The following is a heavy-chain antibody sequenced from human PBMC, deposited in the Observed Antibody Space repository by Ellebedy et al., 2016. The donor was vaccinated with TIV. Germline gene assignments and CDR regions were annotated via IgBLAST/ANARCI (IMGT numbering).Heavy chain of an antibody. V-gene: IGHV1-24*01. CDR1: GYTLTELS. CDR2: FDPEDGET. CDR3: ARGVAVAEYYYYGMDV. D-gene: IGHD6-19*01. Sequence: ASVKVSXXVSGYTLTELSMHWVRQAPGKGLEWMGGFDPEDGETIYAQKFQGRVTMTEDTSTDTAYMELSSLRSEDTAVYYCARGVAVAEYYYYGMDVWGQGTTVTVSS. J-gene: IGHJ6*02.